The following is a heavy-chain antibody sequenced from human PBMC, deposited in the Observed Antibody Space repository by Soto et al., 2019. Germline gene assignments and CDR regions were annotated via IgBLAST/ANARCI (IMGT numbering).Heavy chain of an antibody. D-gene: IGHD6-6*01. J-gene: IGHJ6*02. CDR3: AREGSIAAGSRYYYGMDV. CDR1: GYTFTSYG. Sequence: QVQLVQSGAEVKKPGASVKVSCKASGYTFTSYGISWVRPAPGQGLEWMGWISAYNGNTNYAQKLQGRVTMTTDTSTSTDYMELRSLRYDDTAVYYCAREGSIAAGSRYYYGMDVWGQGPTVTVFS. CDR2: ISAYNGNT. V-gene: IGHV1-18*01.